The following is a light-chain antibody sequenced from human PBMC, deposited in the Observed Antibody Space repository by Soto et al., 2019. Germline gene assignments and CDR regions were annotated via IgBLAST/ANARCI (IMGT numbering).Light chain of an antibody. CDR1: QSVLYNSNNKNH. V-gene: IGKV4-1*01. Sequence: DFVMTQAPDSLAVSLGERATINCKSSQSVLYNSNNKNHLGWFQQKPGHPPKLLIYGASFRPSGVADRFSGSGSGTDFSLTISSLQAEDVAVYYCQLYFSIPFTFGQGTKLEI. J-gene: IGKJ2*01. CDR2: GAS. CDR3: QLYFSIPFT.